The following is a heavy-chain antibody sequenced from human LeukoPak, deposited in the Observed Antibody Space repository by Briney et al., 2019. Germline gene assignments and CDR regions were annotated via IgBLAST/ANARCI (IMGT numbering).Heavy chain of an antibody. D-gene: IGHD5-18*01. Sequence: GGSLRLSCAASGFTFSSYSMNWVRQAPGKGLEWVSSISSSSSYIYYADSVKGRFTISRDNAKNSPYLQMNSLRAEDTAVYYCARERGYSYENDYWGQGTLVTVSS. J-gene: IGHJ4*02. CDR3: ARERGYSYENDY. V-gene: IGHV3-21*04. CDR1: GFTFSSYS. CDR2: ISSSSSYI.